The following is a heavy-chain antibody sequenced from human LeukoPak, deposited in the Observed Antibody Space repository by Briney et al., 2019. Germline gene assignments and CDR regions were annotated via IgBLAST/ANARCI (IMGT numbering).Heavy chain of an antibody. CDR3: ARGKVLTDY. CDR1: GFTFSNYW. D-gene: IGHD4/OR15-4a*01. CDR2: IKQDGSEK. J-gene: IGHJ4*02. Sequence: PGGSLRLSFAASGFTFSNYWMSWVRQAPGTGLAWVANIKQDGSEKYCVDSLKGRFTISRDNAKNSLYLQMNSLRAEDTAVYYCARGKVLTDYWGQGTLVTVSS. V-gene: IGHV3-7*01.